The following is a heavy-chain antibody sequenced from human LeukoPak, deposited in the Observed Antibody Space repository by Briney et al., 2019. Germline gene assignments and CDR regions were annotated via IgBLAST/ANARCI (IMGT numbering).Heavy chain of an antibody. D-gene: IGHD1-26*01. Sequence: SETLSLTCTVSGGSISSSSYYGGWIRQPPGKGLEWIGSIYYSGSTYYNPSLKSRVTISVDTSKNQFSLKLSSVTAADTAVYYCARGHRGFDYWGQGTLVTVSS. CDR3: ARGHRGFDY. J-gene: IGHJ4*02. CDR2: IYYSGST. V-gene: IGHV4-39*01. CDR1: GGSISSSSYY.